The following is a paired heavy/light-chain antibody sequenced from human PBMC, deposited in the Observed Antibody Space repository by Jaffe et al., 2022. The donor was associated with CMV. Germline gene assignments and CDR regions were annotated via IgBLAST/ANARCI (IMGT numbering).Heavy chain of an antibody. J-gene: IGHJ4*02. V-gene: IGHV3-64D*06. D-gene: IGHD3-22*01. CDR2: ISSNGGST. CDR1: GFTFSSYA. CDR3: VMTRYYDSSGPYFDY. Sequence: EVQLVESGGGLVQPGGSLRLSCSASGFTFSSYAMHWVRQAPGKGLEYVSAISSNGGSTYYADSVKGRFTISRDNSKNTLYLQMSSLRAEDTAVYYCVMTRYYDSSGPYFDYWGQGTLVTVSS.
Light chain of an antibody. CDR2: AAS. J-gene: IGKJ5*01. CDR1: QGISSY. CDR3: QQYYSYPDIT. V-gene: IGKV1-8*01. Sequence: AIRMTQSPSSFSASTGDRVTITCRASQGISSYLAWYQQKPGKAPKLLIYAASTLQSGVPSRFSGSGSGTDFTLTISCLQSEDFATYYCQQYYSYPDITFGQGTRLEIK.